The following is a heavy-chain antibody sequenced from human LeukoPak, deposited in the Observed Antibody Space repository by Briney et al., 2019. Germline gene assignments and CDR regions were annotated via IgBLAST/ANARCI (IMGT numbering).Heavy chain of an antibody. D-gene: IGHD3-22*01. CDR3: ARGNYYDSSGYDY. J-gene: IGHJ4*02. Sequence: GASVKVSCKASGYTFTGYYMRWVRQAPGQGLEWMGWINPNSGGTNYAQKFQGRVTMTRDTSISTAYMELSRLRSDDTAVYYCARGNYYDSSGYDYWGQGTLVTVSS. CDR1: GYTFTGYY. CDR2: INPNSGGT. V-gene: IGHV1-2*02.